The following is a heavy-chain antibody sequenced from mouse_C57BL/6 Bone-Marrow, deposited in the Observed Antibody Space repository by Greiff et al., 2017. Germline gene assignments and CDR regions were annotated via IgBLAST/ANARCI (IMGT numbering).Heavy chain of an antibody. CDR3: ATYYSNLDY. D-gene: IGHD2-5*01. Sequence: VQLQQSGAELARPGASVKLSCKASGYTFTSYGISWVKQRTGQGLEWIGEIYPRSGNTYYNEKLKGKATLTGDKSSSTAYMELRRLTSEDSAVYVCATYYSNLDYWGQGTTLTVSS. CDR1: GYTFTSYG. CDR2: IYPRSGNT. V-gene: IGHV1-81*01. J-gene: IGHJ2*01.